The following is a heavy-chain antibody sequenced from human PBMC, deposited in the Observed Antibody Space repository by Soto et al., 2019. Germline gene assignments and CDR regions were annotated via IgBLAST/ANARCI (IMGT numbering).Heavy chain of an antibody. CDR3: ARVWERTVTTRNYFYGIDA. Sequence: GGSLRLSCAASGFTFYSYAMTWGRQAPGKALEWVSTISGSGDSTYYADSVKGRFSISRDNYKNTVSLQMNSLRAENTAVYFCARVWERTVTTRNYFYGIDAWGRGTTLTVSS. V-gene: IGHV3-23*01. CDR2: ISGSGDST. J-gene: IGHJ6*02. CDR1: GFTFYSYA. D-gene: IGHD4-17*01.